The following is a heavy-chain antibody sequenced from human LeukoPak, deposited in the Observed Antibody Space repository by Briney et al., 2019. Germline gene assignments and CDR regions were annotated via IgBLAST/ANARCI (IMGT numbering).Heavy chain of an antibody. CDR3: ARAGSGYSFDY. V-gene: IGHV4-59*08. J-gene: IGHJ4*02. D-gene: IGHD3-10*01. CDR2: LYYSGST. CDR1: GTSISTYY. Sequence: PSETLSLTCTVSGTSISTYYWSWIRQPPGKGLEWVGYLYYSGSTSYNPSLKNRVTISVDTSKNQFSLRLSSVTAADTAVYYCARAGSGYSFDYWGQGTLVTVSS.